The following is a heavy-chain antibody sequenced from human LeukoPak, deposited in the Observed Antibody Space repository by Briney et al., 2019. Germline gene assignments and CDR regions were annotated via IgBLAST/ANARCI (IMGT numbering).Heavy chain of an antibody. CDR3: ARDSSYGSNFDHFDY. CDR2: ISSSTTIQ. D-gene: IGHD4/OR15-4a*01. Sequence: GGSLRLSCAASGFTFSIYSMNWVRQAPGKGLEWVSYISSSTTIQYYADSVKGRFTISRDNAKNSLYLQTNSLRAEDMAVYYCARDSSYGSNFDHFDYWGQGTLVTVSS. CDR1: GFTFSIYS. J-gene: IGHJ4*02. V-gene: IGHV3-48*04.